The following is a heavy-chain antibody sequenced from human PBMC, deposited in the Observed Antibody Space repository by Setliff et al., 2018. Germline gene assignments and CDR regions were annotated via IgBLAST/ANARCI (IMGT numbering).Heavy chain of an antibody. CDR2: IIPIFGTA. D-gene: IGHD3-3*01. CDR1: GYTFTSYG. J-gene: IGHJ4*02. CDR3: ARQTQNYNFWSGYYDY. V-gene: IGHV1-69*13. Sequence: SVKVSCKASGYTFTSYGISWVRQAPGQGLEWMGRIIPIFGTANYAQQFQGRVTITADESTSTAYMELSSLRSEDTAVYYCARQTQNYNFWSGYYDYWGQGTLVTVSS.